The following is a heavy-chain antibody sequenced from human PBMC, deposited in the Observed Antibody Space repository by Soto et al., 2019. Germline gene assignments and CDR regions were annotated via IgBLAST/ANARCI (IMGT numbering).Heavy chain of an antibody. J-gene: IGHJ5*02. CDR1: GDSVSSNSAA. CDR2: TYYRSKWYN. V-gene: IGHV6-1*01. CDR3: ARETSYYDSSFNWFDP. Sequence: SQTLSLTCAISGDSVSSNSAAWSWIRQSPSRGLEWLGRTYYRSKWYNDYAVSVKSRITNNPDTSKNQFSLQLNSVPPEDTAVYYCARETSYYDSSFNWFDPWGQGTLVTGSS. D-gene: IGHD3-22*01.